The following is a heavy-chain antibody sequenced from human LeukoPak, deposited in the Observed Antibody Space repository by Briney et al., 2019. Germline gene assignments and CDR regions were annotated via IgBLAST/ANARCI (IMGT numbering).Heavy chain of an antibody. V-gene: IGHV4-59*01. CDR3: ARGLIAAREYYLDS. D-gene: IGHD6-6*01. J-gene: IGHJ4*02. CDR1: GGSISGYY. Sequence: SETLSLTCTVSGGSISGYYWSWIRQPPQKGLEWIAYIYYSGSTHYNPSLKGRVTMSVDTSKNQFSLKLSSVTAADTAVYYCARGLIAAREYYLDSWGRGTLVTVSS. CDR2: IYYSGST.